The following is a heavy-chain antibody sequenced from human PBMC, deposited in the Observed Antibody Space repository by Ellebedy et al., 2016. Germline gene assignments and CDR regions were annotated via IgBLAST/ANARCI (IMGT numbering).Heavy chain of an antibody. CDR3: AKCRHSTGCLIDS. D-gene: IGHD6-19*01. CDR1: GLTFTNYW. J-gene: IGHJ4*02. CDR2: ISSVGSP. Sequence: GGSLRLSCAASGLTFTNYWMSWVRQAPGKGLEWVSTISSVGSPNYADSVRGRFTTSRDSSKDTLSLEMDSLRADDTVIYYCAKCRHSTGCLIDSWGQGTLVTVSS. V-gene: IGHV3-23*01.